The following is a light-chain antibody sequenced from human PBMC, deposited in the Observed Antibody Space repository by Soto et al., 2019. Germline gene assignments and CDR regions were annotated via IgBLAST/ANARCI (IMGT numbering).Light chain of an antibody. CDR1: QTVSSN. CDR2: GPS. V-gene: IGKV3-15*01. J-gene: IGKJ1*01. Sequence: EMVITHSPPTLSVSAAELGSLXSRASQTVSSNLAWYQQKPGQAPRLLIYGPSTRATGIPARFSGSGSGTEFTLTISSLQSEDFAVYYCQQYNNWPPTFGQGTKVDIK. CDR3: QQYNNWPPT.